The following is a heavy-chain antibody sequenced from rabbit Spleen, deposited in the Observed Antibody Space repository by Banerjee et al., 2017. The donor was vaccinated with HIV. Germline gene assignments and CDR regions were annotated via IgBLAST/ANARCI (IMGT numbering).Heavy chain of an antibody. CDR3: ARDLAGVIGWNFGW. CDR1: GFTFSSYW. Sequence: QEQLVESGGGLVKPEGSLTLTCKASGFTFSSYWIYWVRQAPGKGLEWIGCIYTGDGSTYYAGWVNGRVSISSDNAQNTVDLQMNSLTAADTATYFCARDLAGVIGWNFGWWGPGTLVTVS. V-gene: IGHV1S47*01. D-gene: IGHD4-1*01. CDR2: IYTGDGST. J-gene: IGHJ4*01.